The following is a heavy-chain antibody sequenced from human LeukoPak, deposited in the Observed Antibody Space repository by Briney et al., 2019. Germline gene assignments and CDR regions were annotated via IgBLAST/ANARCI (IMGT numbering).Heavy chain of an antibody. Sequence: SETLSLPCAVYGGSFSGYYWICIRQPPGKGLEWMGEINQSGSTNYNPSLKSRVTISVDTSKNQFSLKLSSVTAADTAVYYCARGGRRWIQLWLRQNWFDPWGQGTLVTVSS. CDR2: INQSGST. D-gene: IGHD5-18*01. J-gene: IGHJ5*02. V-gene: IGHV4-34*01. CDR1: GGSFSGYY. CDR3: ARGGRRWIQLWLRQNWFDP.